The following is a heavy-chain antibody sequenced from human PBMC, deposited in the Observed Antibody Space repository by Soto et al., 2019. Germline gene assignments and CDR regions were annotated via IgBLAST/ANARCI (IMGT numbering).Heavy chain of an antibody. V-gene: IGHV1-18*01. D-gene: IGHD6-6*01. J-gene: IGHJ4*02. CDR2: ISAYNGNT. CDR3: PSVPPPVDH. CDR1: GYTFTSYG. Sequence: QVQLVQSGAEVKKPGASVKVSCKASGYTFTSYGISWVRQAPGQGLEWMGWISAYNGNTNYAQKLQGRVTMTTDTARSTPYRERRGLRPDDPAVYYCPSVPPPVDHGGQGTLVPVPS.